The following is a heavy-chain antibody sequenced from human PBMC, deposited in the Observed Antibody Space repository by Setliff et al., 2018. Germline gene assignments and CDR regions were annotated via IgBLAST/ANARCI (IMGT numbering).Heavy chain of an antibody. CDR3: RFWSSYYKNDY. D-gene: IGHD3-3*01. J-gene: IGHJ4*02. CDR1: GGSFSDYY. CDR2: INQSGNT. Sequence: SETLSLTCTVYGGSFSDYYWGWIRQSPGKRPEWIAEINQSGNTNYNPSLNSRVSVSVDTPTNQFSLKVFSVTAADTAVYYCRFWSSYYKNDYWAQGTLITVSS. V-gene: IGHV4-34*01.